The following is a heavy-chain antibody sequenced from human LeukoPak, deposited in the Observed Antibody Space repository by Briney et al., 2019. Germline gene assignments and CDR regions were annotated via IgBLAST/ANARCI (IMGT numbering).Heavy chain of an antibody. CDR2: IYSGGST. V-gene: IGHV3-53*01. D-gene: IGHD3-22*01. CDR1: GFTFSSYA. CDR3: ARDNYDSSGYCWFYFDY. Sequence: GGSLRLSCAASGFTFSSYAMSWVRQAPGKGLEWVSVIYSGGSTYYADSVKGRFTISRDNSKNTLYLQMNSLRAEDTAVYYCARDNYDSSGYCWFYFDYWGQGTLVTVSS. J-gene: IGHJ4*02.